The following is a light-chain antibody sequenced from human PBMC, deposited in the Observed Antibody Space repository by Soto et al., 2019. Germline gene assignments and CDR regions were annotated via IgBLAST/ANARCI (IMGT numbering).Light chain of an antibody. V-gene: IGKV3-11*01. J-gene: IGKJ5*01. CDR2: DAS. CDR1: QNVGGY. CDR3: QQRSNWPIT. Sequence: EIVMTQSPAILSVTPGESATLSCRASQNVGGYLAWYQQRPGQAPRVLIYDASNRATGIPVRFSGSGSGTDFTLTISSLEPEDFAVYYCQQRSNWPITFGQGTRLEIK.